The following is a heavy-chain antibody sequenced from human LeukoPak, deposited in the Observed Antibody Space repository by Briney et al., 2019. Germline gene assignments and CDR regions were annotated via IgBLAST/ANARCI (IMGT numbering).Heavy chain of an antibody. Sequence: SETLSLTCTVSGYSISSGYYWGWIRQPPGKGLEWIGSIYHSGSTYYNPSLKSRVTISVDTSKNQFSLNLSSVTAADTAMYYCARAVGTSRNFFDYWGQGTLVTVSS. V-gene: IGHV4-38-2*02. CDR3: ARAVGTSRNFFDY. CDR2: IYHSGST. J-gene: IGHJ4*02. D-gene: IGHD4-23*01. CDR1: GYSISSGYY.